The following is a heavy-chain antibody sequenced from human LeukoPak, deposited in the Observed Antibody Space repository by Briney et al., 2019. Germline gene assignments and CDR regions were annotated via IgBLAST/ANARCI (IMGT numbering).Heavy chain of an antibody. CDR1: GFTFSGYA. J-gene: IGHJ4*02. V-gene: IGHV3-48*03. CDR3: ARGVRITIFGVVYYFDY. CDR2: ISSSGTMI. D-gene: IGHD3-3*01. Sequence: SGGSLRLSCAASGFTFSGYAMNWVRQAPGKGLEWISYISSSGTMIYWADSVKGRITISRDNSKNSPYLQMNSLRAEDTAVYYCARGVRITIFGVVYYFDYWGQGTLVTVSS.